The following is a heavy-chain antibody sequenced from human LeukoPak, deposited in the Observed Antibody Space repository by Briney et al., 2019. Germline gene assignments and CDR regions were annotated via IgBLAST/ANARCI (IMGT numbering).Heavy chain of an antibody. CDR3: AKDLSPGHY. J-gene: IGHJ4*02. Sequence: QSGGSLSLSCAASGFTFSSYGMSWVRQAPGKGLEWVSAISGNGGNTYYADSVKGRFTISRDNSKNTLYLQMNSLRAEDTAVYYCAKDLSPGHYWGQGTLVTVSS. V-gene: IGHV3-23*01. CDR2: ISGNGGNT. D-gene: IGHD2/OR15-2a*01. CDR1: GFTFSSYG.